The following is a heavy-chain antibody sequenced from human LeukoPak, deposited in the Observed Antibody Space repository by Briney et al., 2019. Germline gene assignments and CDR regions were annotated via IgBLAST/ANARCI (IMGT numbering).Heavy chain of an antibody. D-gene: IGHD3-10*01. CDR1: GFTLSSYS. CDR2: ISSSSGTI. V-gene: IGHV3-48*02. J-gene: IGHJ4*02. Sequence: GGSLRLSCAASGFTLSSYSMNGVRQAPGKGLEWVSYISSSSGTIYYADSVKGRFTISRDNAKNSLYLQMNSLRDEDTAVYYCARGGYYGSGSYQFDYWGLGTLVTVSS. CDR3: ARGGYYGSGSYQFDY.